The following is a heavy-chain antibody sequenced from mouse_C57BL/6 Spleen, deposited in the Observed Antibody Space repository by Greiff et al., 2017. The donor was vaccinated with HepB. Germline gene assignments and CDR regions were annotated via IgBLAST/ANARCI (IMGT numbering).Heavy chain of an antibody. D-gene: IGHD2-2*01. CDR2: ISSGGSYT. CDR1: GFTFSSYG. V-gene: IGHV5-6*01. CDR3: ARHAMVTTRGYFDY. J-gene: IGHJ2*01. Sequence: EVMLVESGGDLVKPGGSLKLSCAASGFTFSSYGMSWVRQTPDKRLEWVATISSGGSYTYYPDSVKGRFTISRDNAKNTLYLQMSSLKSEDTAMYYCARHAMVTTRGYFDYWGQGTTLTVSS.